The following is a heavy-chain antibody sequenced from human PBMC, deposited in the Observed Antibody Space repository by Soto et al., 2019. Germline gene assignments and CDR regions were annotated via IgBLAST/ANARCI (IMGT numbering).Heavy chain of an antibody. Sequence: SETLSLTCAFSVVSISSGGYSWSWIRQPPGKGLEWIGYIYHSGSTYYSPSLKSRVTISVDRSKNQFSLKLSSVTAADTAVYYCATNRNTPEGYGMEVWGQGTTVIGS. D-gene: IGHD4-4*01. V-gene: IGHV4-30-2*01. J-gene: IGHJ6*01. CDR1: VVSISSGGYS. CDR3: ATNRNTPEGYGMEV. CDR2: IYHSGST.